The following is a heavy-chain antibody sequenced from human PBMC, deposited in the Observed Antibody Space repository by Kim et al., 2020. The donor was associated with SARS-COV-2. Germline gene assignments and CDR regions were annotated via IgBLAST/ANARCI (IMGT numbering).Heavy chain of an antibody. CDR3: AKVDSGWKKFSPDWYFDL. CDR2: ISYDGSNK. J-gene: IGHJ2*01. D-gene: IGHD6-19*01. CDR1: EFTFSSYG. V-gene: IGHV3-30*18. Sequence: GGSLRLSCAASEFTFSSYGMHWVRQAPGKGLEWVAVISYDGSNKYYADSVKGRFTISRDNSKNTLYLQMNSLRAEDTAVYYCAKVDSGWKKFSPDWYFDLWGRGTLVTVSS.